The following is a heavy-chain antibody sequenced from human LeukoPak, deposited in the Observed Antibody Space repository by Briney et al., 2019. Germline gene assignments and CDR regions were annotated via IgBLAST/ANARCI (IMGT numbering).Heavy chain of an antibody. V-gene: IGHV1-46*01. Sequence: ASVKVSCKASGYTFATHWMHWVRQAPAQGLEWMAIINPSGDFRSYAQKFQGRLSVTRDMSTRTVYMELSDLSPEDTAVYYCARDYSGEWEQLTGWWFDPWGQGTLVIVSS. D-gene: IGHD1-26*01. CDR1: GYTFATHW. CDR2: INPSGDFR. CDR3: ARDYSGEWEQLTGWWFDP. J-gene: IGHJ5*02.